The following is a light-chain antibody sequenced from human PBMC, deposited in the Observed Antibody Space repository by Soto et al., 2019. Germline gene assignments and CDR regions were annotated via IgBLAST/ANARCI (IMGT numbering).Light chain of an antibody. CDR3: CSYAGGTTDV. CDR2: EGS. V-gene: IGLV2-23*01. Sequence: QSALTQPASVSGSPGQSITISCTGTSSDVGSYNLVSWYQQHPGKAPKLMIYEGSKRPSGVSNRFSGSKSGNTASLTISGLQAEDEADYYCCSYAGGTTDVFGTGTQLTVL. J-gene: IGLJ1*01. CDR1: SSDVGSYNL.